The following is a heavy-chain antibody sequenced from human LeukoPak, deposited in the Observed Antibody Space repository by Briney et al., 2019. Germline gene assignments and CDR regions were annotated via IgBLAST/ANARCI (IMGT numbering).Heavy chain of an antibody. V-gene: IGHV3-30*03. CDR2: ISYDGSNK. CDR1: GFTFSSYG. Sequence: GGSLRLSCAASGFTFSSYGMHWVRQAPGKGLEWVAVISYDGSNKYNADSVKGRFTISRDNSKNTLYLQMNSLRAEDTAVYYCASGLQDYYYGMDVWGQGTTVTVSS. D-gene: IGHD3-16*01. J-gene: IGHJ6*02. CDR3: ASGLQDYYYGMDV.